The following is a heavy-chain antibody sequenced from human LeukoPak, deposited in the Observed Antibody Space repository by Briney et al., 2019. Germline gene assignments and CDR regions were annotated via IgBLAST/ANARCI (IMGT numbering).Heavy chain of an antibody. Sequence: GRSLRLSCAASGFTFSSYGMHWVRQAPGKGLEWVAVISYDGSNKYYADSVKGRFTISRDNSKNTLYLQMNSLRAEDTAVYYCASARGTTVTTSFDYWGQGTLVTVSS. D-gene: IGHD4-11*01. V-gene: IGHV3-30*03. CDR3: ASARGTTVTTSFDY. CDR1: GFTFSSYG. J-gene: IGHJ4*02. CDR2: ISYDGSNK.